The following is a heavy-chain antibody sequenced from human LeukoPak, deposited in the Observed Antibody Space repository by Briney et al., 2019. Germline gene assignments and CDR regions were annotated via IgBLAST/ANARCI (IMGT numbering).Heavy chain of an antibody. V-gene: IGHV1-8*01. Sequence: ASVKVSCKASGYTFTSYDINWVRQATGQGLEWMGWMNPNSGNTGYAQKFQGRVTMTRNTSISTAYMELSSLRSEDTAVYYCARVFHYDILTGYPPFDPWGQGTLVTVSS. CDR3: ARVFHYDILTGYPPFDP. J-gene: IGHJ5*02. D-gene: IGHD3-9*01. CDR1: GYTFTSYD. CDR2: MNPNSGNT.